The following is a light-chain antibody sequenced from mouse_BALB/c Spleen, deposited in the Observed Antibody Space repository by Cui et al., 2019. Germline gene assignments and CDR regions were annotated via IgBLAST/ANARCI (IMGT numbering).Light chain of an antibody. CDR3: QHFWGTPFT. Sequence: DMQMTQSPAYLSVSVGETVTITSRASENIYSNLAWYQQKQGKSPQLLVYTTTNLADGVPSRFSGSGSGTQYSLKINSLQSEDFGSYYCQHFWGTPFTFGSGTKLEIK. V-gene: IGKV12-46*01. CDR1: ENIYSN. CDR2: TTT. J-gene: IGKJ4*01.